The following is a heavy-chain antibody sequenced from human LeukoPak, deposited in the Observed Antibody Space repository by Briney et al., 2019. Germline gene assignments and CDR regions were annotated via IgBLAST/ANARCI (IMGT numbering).Heavy chain of an antibody. CDR3: ARGHTAVTRHFDF. J-gene: IGHJ4*02. CDR2: ISSGSSVI. D-gene: IGHD4-17*01. V-gene: IGHV3-21*01. Sequence: GGSLRLSCEASGFTFATYSMTWVRQAPGKGLEWVSIISSGSSVIFSADALKGRFTISRDDAKNLLYLDMNSLRAEDTAVYYCARGHTAVTRHFDFWGQGTLVTVSS. CDR1: GFTFATYS.